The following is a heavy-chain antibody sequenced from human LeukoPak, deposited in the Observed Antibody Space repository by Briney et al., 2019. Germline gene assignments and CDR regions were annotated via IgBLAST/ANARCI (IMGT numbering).Heavy chain of an antibody. D-gene: IGHD2-2*01. V-gene: IGHV3-30-3*01. CDR2: ISYDGSNK. J-gene: IGHJ4*02. Sequence: GGSLRLSCAASGFTFSSYAMHWVRQAPGKGLEWVAVISYDGSNKYYADSVKGRFTISRDNSKNTLYLQMNSLRAEDTAVYYCARSPVIVVVPAALWGQGTLVTVSS. CDR1: GFTFSSYA. CDR3: ARSPVIVVVPAAL.